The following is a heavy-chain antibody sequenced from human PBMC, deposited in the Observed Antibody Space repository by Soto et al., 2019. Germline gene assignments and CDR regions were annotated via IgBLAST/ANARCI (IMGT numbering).Heavy chain of an antibody. Sequence: PSETLSLTCTVSGGSISSSSYYWGWIRQPPGKGLEWIGSIYYSGSTYYNPSLKSRVTISVDTSKNQFSLKLSSVTAADTAVYYCARLPLVAVDGNGPYFDYWGQGTLVTVSS. CDR3: ARLPLVAVDGNGPYFDY. D-gene: IGHD6-19*01. CDR2: IYYSGST. V-gene: IGHV4-39*01. CDR1: GGSISSSSYY. J-gene: IGHJ4*02.